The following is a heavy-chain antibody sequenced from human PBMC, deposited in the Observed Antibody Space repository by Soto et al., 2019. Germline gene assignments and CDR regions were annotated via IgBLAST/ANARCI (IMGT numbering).Heavy chain of an antibody. J-gene: IGHJ6*02. Sequence: ASVKVSCKASGYTFTGYYMHWVRQAPGQGREWMGWINPNSGGTNYAQKFQGWVTMTRDTSISTAYMELSRLRSDDTAVYYCASDIVVVAAARDYYYGMDVWGQGTTVTVSS. CDR3: ASDIVVVAAARDYYYGMDV. V-gene: IGHV1-2*04. D-gene: IGHD2-15*01. CDR1: GYTFTGYY. CDR2: INPNSGGT.